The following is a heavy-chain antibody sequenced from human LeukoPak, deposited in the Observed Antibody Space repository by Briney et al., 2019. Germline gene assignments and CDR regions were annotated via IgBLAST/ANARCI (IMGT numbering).Heavy chain of an antibody. CDR2: IYYSGST. CDR3: AAIAVAGEPFDY. J-gene: IGHJ4*02. Sequence: SETLSLTCTVSGGSISSYYWSWIRQPPAKGLEWIGYIYYSGSTNYNPSLKSRVTISVDTSKNQFSLKLSSVTAADTAVYYCAAIAVAGEPFDYWGQGTLVTVSS. V-gene: IGHV4-59*01. CDR1: GGSISSYY. D-gene: IGHD6-19*01.